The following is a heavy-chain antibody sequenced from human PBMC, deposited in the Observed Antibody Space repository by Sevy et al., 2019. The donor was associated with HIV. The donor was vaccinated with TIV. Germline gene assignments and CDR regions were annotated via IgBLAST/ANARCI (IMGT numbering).Heavy chain of an antibody. Sequence: SETLSLTCTVSGGSLNFYYWSWIRQPPGKGLEWIGHIWHTGKTNYNPSPKSRVTISFDTSKSQFSLTLTSVTAADTAVYFCARLRDGYNNWGQGTLVTVSS. J-gene: IGHJ4*02. CDR1: GGSLNFYY. V-gene: IGHV4-59*08. CDR3: ARLRDGYNN. D-gene: IGHD5-12*01. CDR2: IWHTGKT.